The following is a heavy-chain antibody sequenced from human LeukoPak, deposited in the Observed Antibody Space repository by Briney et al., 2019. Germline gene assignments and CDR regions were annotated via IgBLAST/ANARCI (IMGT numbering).Heavy chain of an antibody. Sequence: GASVKVSCKASGYTFTGYYMRWVRQAPGQGLEWMGRINPNSGGTNYAQKFQGRVTMTRDTSISTAYMELSRLRSDDTAVYYCARATIFGVVILNWGQGTLVTVSS. J-gene: IGHJ4*02. CDR2: INPNSGGT. D-gene: IGHD3-3*01. V-gene: IGHV1-2*06. CDR1: GYTFTGYY. CDR3: ARATIFGVVILN.